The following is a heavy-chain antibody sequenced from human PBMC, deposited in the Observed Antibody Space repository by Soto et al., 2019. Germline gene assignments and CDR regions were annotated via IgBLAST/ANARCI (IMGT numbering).Heavy chain of an antibody. CDR1: GFTFSNYN. Sequence: VGSLRLSCAASGFTFSNYNMNWVRQAPGKGLEWVSHIGGARSTAIYYADSVKGRFTISRDNAENSLYLQMNSLRDEDTAVYYCARDFGYDDVWGQGTTVTVSS. V-gene: IGHV3-48*02. D-gene: IGHD3-22*01. CDR2: IGGARSTAI. CDR3: ARDFGYDDV. J-gene: IGHJ6*02.